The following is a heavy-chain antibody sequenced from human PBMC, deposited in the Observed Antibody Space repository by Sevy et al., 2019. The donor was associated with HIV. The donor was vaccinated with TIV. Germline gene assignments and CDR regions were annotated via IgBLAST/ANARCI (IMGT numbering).Heavy chain of an antibody. CDR2: INPSGGST. J-gene: IGHJ4*02. Sequence: DSVKVSCKASGYTFSSYYMHWVRQAPGQGLERRGIINPSGGSTSYAQKFQGRVTMTRDTSTSTVYMELSSLRSEDTAIYYCARDLTIFGVIPDYWGQGTLVTVSS. D-gene: IGHD3-3*01. V-gene: IGHV1-46*01. CDR3: ARDLTIFGVIPDY. CDR1: GYTFSSYY.